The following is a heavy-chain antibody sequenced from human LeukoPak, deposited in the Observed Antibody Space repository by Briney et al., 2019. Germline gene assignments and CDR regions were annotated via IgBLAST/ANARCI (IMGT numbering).Heavy chain of an antibody. V-gene: IGHV3-53*04. Sequence: AGGSLRLSCAASGFTFSSYWMSWVRQAPGKGLEWVSVIYSGGSTYYADSVKGRFTISRHNSKNTLYLQMNSLRAEDTAVYYCARGVTQWEPPDYWGQGTLVTVSS. CDR2: IYSGGST. J-gene: IGHJ4*02. CDR1: GFTFSSYW. CDR3: ARGVTQWEPPDY. D-gene: IGHD1-26*01.